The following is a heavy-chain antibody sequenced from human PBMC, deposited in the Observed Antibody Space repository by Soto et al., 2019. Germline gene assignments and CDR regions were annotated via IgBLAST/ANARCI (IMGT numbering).Heavy chain of an antibody. D-gene: IGHD2-2*01. CDR3: ASPAPFRYRAPSAALAI. V-gene: IGHV5-51*01. CDR1: GYSFTSYW. J-gene: IGHJ3*02. CDR2: IYPGDSGT. Sequence: ESVNSSCKGSGYSFTSYWIGWVRQMPGKGLEWMGIIYPGDSGTRYSPSFQGQVTISAYKSITTACLQWSSLKASDTPMYYCASPAPFRYRAPSAALAIWGQGTMATASS.